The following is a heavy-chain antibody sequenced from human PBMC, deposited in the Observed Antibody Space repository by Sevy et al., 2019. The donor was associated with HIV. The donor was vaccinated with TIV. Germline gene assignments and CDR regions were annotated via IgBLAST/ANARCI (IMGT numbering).Heavy chain of an antibody. D-gene: IGHD3-10*01. J-gene: IGHJ5*02. CDR2: IGAYNGNR. V-gene: IGHV1-18*01. Sequence: ASVKVSCKASGYTFSSYGISWVPQAPGQGLEWMGWIGAYNGNRKYAQNLQDGVTMTTDTSTSTAYMELRSLRSDDTAVYFCARLSTARGKSNWFDPWGQGTLVTVSS. CDR1: GYTFSSYG. CDR3: ARLSTARGKSNWFDP.